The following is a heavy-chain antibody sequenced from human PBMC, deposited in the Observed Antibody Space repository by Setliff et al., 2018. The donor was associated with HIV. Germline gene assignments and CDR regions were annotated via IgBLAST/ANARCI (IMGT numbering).Heavy chain of an antibody. CDR3: ARDPANSGGWD. CDR2: INTNTGSP. V-gene: IGHV7-4-1*02. D-gene: IGHD6-19*01. CDR1: GYTFTTYS. J-gene: IGHJ4*02. Sequence: ASVKVSCKASGYTFTTYSITWVRQAPGQGLEWMGGINTNTGSPTYAQGFTGRFVFSLDTSLSTAYLQISSLKAEDTAVYYCARDPANSGGWDWGQGTLVTVSS.